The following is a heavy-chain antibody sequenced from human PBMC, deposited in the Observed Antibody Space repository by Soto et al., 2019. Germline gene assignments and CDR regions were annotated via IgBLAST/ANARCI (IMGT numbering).Heavy chain of an antibody. J-gene: IGHJ4*02. D-gene: IGHD3-3*01. CDR1: GFTFSSYA. Sequence: EVQLLESGGGLVQPGGSLRLSCAASGFTFSSYALSCVRQDPGTGLEWVSAISGSGGSTYYADSVQGRYTISRANSKNTLYLQINSLRAEDTAVYYCAKDPECERGVFDYGGQGTLVTVSS. CDR2: ISGSGGST. CDR3: AKDPECERGVFDY. V-gene: IGHV3-23*01.